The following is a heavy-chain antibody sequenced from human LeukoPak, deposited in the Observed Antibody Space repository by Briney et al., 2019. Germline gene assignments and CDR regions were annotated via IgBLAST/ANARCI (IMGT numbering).Heavy chain of an antibody. CDR2: INPNSGGT. J-gene: IGHJ5*02. V-gene: IGHV1-2*02. Sequence: AASVKVSCKASGYTFTGYYMHWVRQAPGQGLEWMGWINPNSGGTNYAQKFQGRVTMTRDTSISTAYMELSRLRSDDTAVYYCARVGYSSSWYLSWFDPWGQGTLVTVSS. CDR3: ARVGYSSSWYLSWFDP. D-gene: IGHD6-13*01. CDR1: GYTFTGYY.